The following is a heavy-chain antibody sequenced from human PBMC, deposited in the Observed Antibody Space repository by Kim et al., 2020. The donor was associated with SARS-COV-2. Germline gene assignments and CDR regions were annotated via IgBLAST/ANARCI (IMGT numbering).Heavy chain of an antibody. CDR3: AREDPTGGMDV. CDR1: GFTFSSYS. J-gene: IGHJ6*02. Sequence: GGSLRLSCAASGFTFSSYSMNWVRQAPGKGLEWVSSISSSSSYIYYADSVKGRFTISRDNAKNSLYLQMNSLRAEDTAVYYCAREDPTGGMDVWGQGTTVTVSS. V-gene: IGHV3-21*01. CDR2: ISSSSSYI. D-gene: IGHD2-8*02.